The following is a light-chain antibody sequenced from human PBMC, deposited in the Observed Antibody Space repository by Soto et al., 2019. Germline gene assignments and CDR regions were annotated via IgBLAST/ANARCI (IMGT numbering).Light chain of an antibody. V-gene: IGKV3-11*01. Sequence: EIVMTQSPATLSVSPGERATPSCRASQSVSRSLTWYQQKPGQAPRLLIYDASTRATGIPPRFSGSGSGTDFTLTISSLEPEDFAVYYCQQRSNSFGGGTKVDIK. CDR2: DAS. J-gene: IGKJ4*01. CDR3: QQRSNS. CDR1: QSVSRS.